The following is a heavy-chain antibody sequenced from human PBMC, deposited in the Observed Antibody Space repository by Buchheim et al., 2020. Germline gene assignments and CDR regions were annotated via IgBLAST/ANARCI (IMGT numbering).Heavy chain of an antibody. Sequence: QVQLVESGGGVVQPGRSLRLSCAASGFTFSSYGMHWVRQAPGKGLEWVAVISYDGSNKYYADSVKGRFTISIDNSKNTLYLQMNSLRAEDTAVYYCAKEASIAAPYYFDYWGQGTL. CDR1: GFTFSSYG. V-gene: IGHV3-30*18. CDR2: ISYDGSNK. CDR3: AKEASIAAPYYFDY. J-gene: IGHJ4*02. D-gene: IGHD6-6*01.